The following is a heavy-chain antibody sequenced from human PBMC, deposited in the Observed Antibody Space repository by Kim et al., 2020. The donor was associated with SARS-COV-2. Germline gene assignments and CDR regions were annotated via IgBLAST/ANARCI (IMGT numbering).Heavy chain of an antibody. CDR2: INHSGST. D-gene: IGHD1-1*01. V-gene: IGHV4-34*01. J-gene: IGHJ4*02. CDR3: ATGYEEHYFDY. Sequence: SETLSLTCAVYGGSFSGYYWSWIRQPPGKGLEWIGEINHSGSTNYNPSLKSRVTISVDTSKNQFSLKLSSVTAADTAVYYCATGYEEHYFDYWGQGTLVT. CDR1: GGSFSGYY.